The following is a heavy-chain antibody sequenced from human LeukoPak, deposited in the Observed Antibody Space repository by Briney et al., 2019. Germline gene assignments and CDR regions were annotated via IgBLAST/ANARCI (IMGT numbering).Heavy chain of an antibody. CDR1: GFTFSHYW. Sequence: GGSLRVSCEASGFTFSHYWMHWVRQAPGKGLVWVSRTNTDGSSTSYVDSVKGRFTISRDNAKNTMYLQMNSLRAEDTAMYYCVPTDSSGLDWGQGTLVTVSS. V-gene: IGHV3-74*01. D-gene: IGHD3-22*01. CDR2: TNTDGSST. CDR3: VPTDSSGLD. J-gene: IGHJ4*02.